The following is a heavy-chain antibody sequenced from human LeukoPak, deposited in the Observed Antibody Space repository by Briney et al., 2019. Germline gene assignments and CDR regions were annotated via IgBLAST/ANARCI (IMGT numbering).Heavy chain of an antibody. CDR1: GFTFSNAW. D-gene: IGHD6-13*01. V-gene: IGHV3-23*01. CDR3: AKSGYSSSWFNAAVYNWFDP. Sequence: GGSLRLSCAASGFTFSNAWMSWVRQAPGKGLEWVSVISGSGGSTYYADSVKGRFTISRDNSKNTLYLQMNSLRAEDTAVYYCAKSGYSSSWFNAAVYNWFDPWGQGTLVTVSS. CDR2: ISGSGGST. J-gene: IGHJ5*02.